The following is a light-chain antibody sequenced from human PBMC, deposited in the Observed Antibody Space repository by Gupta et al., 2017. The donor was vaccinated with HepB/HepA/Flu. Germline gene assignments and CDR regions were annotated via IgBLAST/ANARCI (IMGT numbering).Light chain of an antibody. J-gene: IGKJ1*01. CDR1: QSISSW. CDR2: KAS. CDR3: QHEDNFSGT. V-gene: IGKV1-5*03. Sequence: DIQMTQSPSTLSASVGDRVTITCRASQSISSWLAWYQQRPGKAPKLLIYKASSLNSGVPSRFSGGGSGTEFTLTISSLQPDDFATYYCQHEDNFSGTFGQGTKVEIK.